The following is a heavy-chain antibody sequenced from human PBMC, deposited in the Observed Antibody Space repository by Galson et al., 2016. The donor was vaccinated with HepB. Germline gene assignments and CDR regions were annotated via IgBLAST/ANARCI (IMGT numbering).Heavy chain of an antibody. V-gene: IGHV3-23*01. CDR1: GFTFGRYA. Sequence: SLRLSCAASGFTFGRYAMSWVRQAPGKGLDWVSAISGDGGSTYYAGSVQGRFTSSRDRPTNTMYLQMNSLRTDDTAVYYCARFTQEWLDRVYYFDYWGQGTLVTVSS. CDR2: ISGDGGST. CDR3: ARFTQEWLDRVYYFDY. D-gene: IGHD6-19*01. J-gene: IGHJ4*02.